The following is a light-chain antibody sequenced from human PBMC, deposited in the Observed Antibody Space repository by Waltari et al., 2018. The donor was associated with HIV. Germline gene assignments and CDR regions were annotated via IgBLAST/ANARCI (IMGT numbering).Light chain of an antibody. V-gene: IGLV2-23*02. CDR2: DVT. J-gene: IGLJ1*01. CDR3: CSYAGSSTYV. Sequence: QSALTQPASVSGSPGQSITIPCPGTRSHVGPFNYSSWYQQYPGKAPRLLVYDVTTRPSGVSNRFSGSKSANTASLTISGLQAEDEADYYCCSYAGSSTYVFGSGTKVTVL. CDR1: RSHVGPFNY.